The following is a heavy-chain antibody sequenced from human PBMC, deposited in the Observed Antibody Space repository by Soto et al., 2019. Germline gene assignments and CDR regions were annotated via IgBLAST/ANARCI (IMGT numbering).Heavy chain of an antibody. D-gene: IGHD3-22*01. Sequence: PGGSLRLSCAASGFTFSSYGMHWVRQAPGKGLEWVAVISYDGSNKYYADSVKGRFTISRDNSKNTLYLQMNSLRAEDTAVYYCAKILDSSLYYFDYWGQGTLVTVSS. J-gene: IGHJ4*02. V-gene: IGHV3-30*18. CDR2: ISYDGSNK. CDR3: AKILDSSLYYFDY. CDR1: GFTFSSYG.